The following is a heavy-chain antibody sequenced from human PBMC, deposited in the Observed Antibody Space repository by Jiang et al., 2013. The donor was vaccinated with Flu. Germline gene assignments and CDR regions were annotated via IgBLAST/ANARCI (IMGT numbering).Heavy chain of an antibody. CDR2: IYPGDSDT. V-gene: IGHV5-51*01. Sequence: GAEVKKPGESLRISCKGSGYSFTSYWIGWVRQMPGKGLEWMGIIYPGDSDTRYSPSFQGQVTISADKSISTAYLQWSSLKASDTAMYYCARAPASCGGDCSRLFDYWGQGTLVTVSS. CDR3: ARAPASCGGDCSRLFDY. D-gene: IGHD2-21*02. J-gene: IGHJ4*02. CDR1: GYSFTSYW.